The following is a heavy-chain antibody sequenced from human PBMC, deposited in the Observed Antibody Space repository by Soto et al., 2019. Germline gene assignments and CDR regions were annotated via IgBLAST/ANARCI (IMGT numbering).Heavy chain of an antibody. D-gene: IGHD5-12*01. V-gene: IGHV3-30-3*01. CDR3: ARDGYKEGGFDY. J-gene: IGHJ4*02. CDR1: GFTFSSYP. Sequence: GGSLRLSCAASGFTFSSYPMHWVRQAPGKGLEWVAVISYDGSNKYYEDSVKGRFTISRDNSKNTLYLQMNSLRVEDTAVYYCARDGYKEGGFDYWGQGTLVTVSS. CDR2: ISYDGSNK.